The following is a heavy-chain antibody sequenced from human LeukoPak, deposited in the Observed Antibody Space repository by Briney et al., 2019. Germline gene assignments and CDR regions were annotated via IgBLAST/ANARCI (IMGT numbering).Heavy chain of an antibody. Sequence: PGGSLRLSCATSGFTFSRYGMHWVRQAPGKGLEWVVFIRYDGINKYYADSVKGRFTISRDNSKNTLYLQMNSLRTEDTAVYYCAKDLGYDFWSGDYWGQGTLVTVSS. CDR1: GFTFSRYG. CDR3: AKDLGYDFWSGDY. CDR2: IRYDGINK. D-gene: IGHD3-3*01. V-gene: IGHV3-30*02. J-gene: IGHJ4*02.